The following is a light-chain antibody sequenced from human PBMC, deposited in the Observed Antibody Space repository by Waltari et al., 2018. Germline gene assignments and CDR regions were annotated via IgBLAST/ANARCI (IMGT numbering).Light chain of an antibody. V-gene: IGKV3-20*01. CDR1: QSVGSSS. Sequence: EIVLTKSPGTASLSPGERVTLSCRASQSVGSSSLAWYQQKPGQAPRLVIYRASRRATGIPDRFSGSGSGTDFSLTISRLEPEDFAVYYGQQHGTLPATFGQGTKMEIK. CDR2: RAS. J-gene: IGKJ1*01. CDR3: QQHGTLPAT.